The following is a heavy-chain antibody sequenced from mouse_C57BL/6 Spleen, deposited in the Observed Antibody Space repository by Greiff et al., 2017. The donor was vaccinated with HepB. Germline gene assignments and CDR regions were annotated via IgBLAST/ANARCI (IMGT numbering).Heavy chain of an antibody. D-gene: IGHD2-5*01. CDR2: INPNNGGT. J-gene: IGHJ3*01. V-gene: IGHV1-26*01. CDR1: GYTFTDYY. Sequence: EVQLQQSGPELVKPGASVKISCKASGYTFTDYYMNWVKQSHGKSLEWIGDINPNNGGTSYNQKFKGKATLTVDKSSSTAYMELRSLTSEDSAVYYCAREAYYSNYGPYWGQGTLVTVSA. CDR3: AREAYYSNYGPY.